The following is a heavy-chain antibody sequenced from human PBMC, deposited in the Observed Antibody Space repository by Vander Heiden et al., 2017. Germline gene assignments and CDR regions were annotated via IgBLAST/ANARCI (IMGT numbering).Heavy chain of an antibody. J-gene: IGHJ4*02. Sequence: QVQLVQSGAEVKKPGASVKVSCKASGYTFTGHYMHWVRPAPGQGLEWMGWINPNSGGTKYAQKLQGRVTMTRDTSISTADMERSRLRSDETAVYYCARETTLYDVCSGYSHYWGQGTMVTVSS. D-gene: IGHD3-3*01. CDR2: INPNSGGT. CDR1: GYTFTGHY. V-gene: IGHV1-2*02. CDR3: ARETTLYDVCSGYSHY.